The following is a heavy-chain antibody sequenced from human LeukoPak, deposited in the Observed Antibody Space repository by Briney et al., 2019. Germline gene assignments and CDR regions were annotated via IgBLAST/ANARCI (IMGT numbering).Heavy chain of an antibody. Sequence: GGSLRLSCAGSGFTFSRYTFNWVRQAPGRGLEWVSAISGDSKYIYYTDSVKGRFTSSRDNAKNSLYLQMNSLTAEDTAVYFCARDWSAVAAPDYFDYWGQGTLVTVSA. CDR1: GFTFSRYT. CDR3: ARDWSAVAAPDYFDY. D-gene: IGHD6-19*01. V-gene: IGHV3-21*01. CDR2: ISGDSKYI. J-gene: IGHJ4*02.